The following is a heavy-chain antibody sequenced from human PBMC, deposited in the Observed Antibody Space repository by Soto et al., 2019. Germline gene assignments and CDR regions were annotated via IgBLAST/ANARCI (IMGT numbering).Heavy chain of an antibody. Sequence: EVQLVESGGGLVKPGGSLRLSCAASGFNFNTYNINWVRQAPGKGLEWVSSISSSSRYIFYRDSVKGRFTVSRDNAKNSLFLQMDSLRVEDTAVYYCVREQDDPSGYYSWGAFDLWGQGTVVTVSS. V-gene: IGHV3-21*01. J-gene: IGHJ3*01. CDR2: ISSSSRYI. CDR1: GFNFNTYN. D-gene: IGHD3-22*01. CDR3: VREQDDPSGYYSWGAFDL.